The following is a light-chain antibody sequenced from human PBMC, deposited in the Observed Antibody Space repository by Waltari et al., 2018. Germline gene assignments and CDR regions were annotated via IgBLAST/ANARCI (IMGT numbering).Light chain of an antibody. CDR2: DAS. CDR1: QDISNS. Sequence: DIQMTQSPSSLSASVGDRVSITCQASQDISNSLNWYQQKPGKAPELLIYDASNLETGVPSRFNGSGSGTDFTFTISSLHSEDIGIYYCQQSDDLPWTFGQGTKVEVK. J-gene: IGKJ1*01. V-gene: IGKV1-33*01. CDR3: QQSDDLPWT.